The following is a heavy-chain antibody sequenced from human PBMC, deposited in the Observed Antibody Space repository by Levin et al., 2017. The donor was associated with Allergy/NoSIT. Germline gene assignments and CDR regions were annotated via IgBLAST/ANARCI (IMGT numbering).Heavy chain of an antibody. D-gene: IGHD5-18*01. CDR3: ARDQGYSYGAFDY. CDR2: ISYSGST. Sequence: PSETLSLTCTVSGGSISSYYWSWIRQPPGKGLEWIGYISYSGSTNYNPSLKSRVTISVDTSKNQFSLQLSSVTAADTAVYYCARDQGYSYGAFDYWGQGTLVTVSS. CDR1: GGSISSYY. J-gene: IGHJ4*02. V-gene: IGHV4-59*01.